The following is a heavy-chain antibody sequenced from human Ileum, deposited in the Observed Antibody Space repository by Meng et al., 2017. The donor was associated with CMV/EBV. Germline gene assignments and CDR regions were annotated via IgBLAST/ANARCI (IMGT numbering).Heavy chain of an antibody. J-gene: IGHJ4*02. Sequence: QLQLQESGPGLVKPSEPLSLTCTVSGGSISSNKNYWGWIRQPPGKGLDWIGSVYYTGKTFYNPSLKSRVTISIDTSKNQFSLKMNSVTAADTAVYYCARVGAGRIGVMPDYWGQGTLVTVSS. CDR2: VYYTGKT. CDR3: ARVGAGRIGVMPDY. D-gene: IGHD3-16*01. V-gene: IGHV4-39*07. CDR1: GGSISSNKNY.